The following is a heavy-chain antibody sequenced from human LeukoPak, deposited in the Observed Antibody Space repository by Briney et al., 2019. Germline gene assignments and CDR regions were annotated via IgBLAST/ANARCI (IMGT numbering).Heavy chain of an antibody. Sequence: GGSLRLSCAASGFTLSSYAMSWVRQAPGKGLEWVSAISGSGGSTYYAYSVKGRFTISRDNSKNTLYLQMNILRAEDTAVYYCAKDASPYRRGAYCGGDCYLLEFDYWGQGTLVTVSS. D-gene: IGHD2-21*01. CDR1: GFTLSSYA. J-gene: IGHJ4*02. V-gene: IGHV3-23*01. CDR2: ISGSGGST. CDR3: AKDASPYRRGAYCGGDCYLLEFDY.